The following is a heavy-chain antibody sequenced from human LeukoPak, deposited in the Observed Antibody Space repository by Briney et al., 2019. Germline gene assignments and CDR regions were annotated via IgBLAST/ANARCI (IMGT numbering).Heavy chain of an antibody. CDR3: ARQRPDGDYGLDY. CDR2: IYYSGST. CDR1: GGSISSSSYY. V-gene: IGHV4-39*01. D-gene: IGHD4-17*01. J-gene: IGHJ4*02. Sequence: SETLSLTCTVSGGSISSSSYYWGWIRQPPGKGLEWFGSIYYSGSTYYNPSLKRRITISVDTSKNQFSLKLSSVTAADTAVYYCARQRPDGDYGLDYWGQGTLVTVSS.